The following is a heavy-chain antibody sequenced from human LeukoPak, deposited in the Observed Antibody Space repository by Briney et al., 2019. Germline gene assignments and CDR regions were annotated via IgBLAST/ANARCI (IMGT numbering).Heavy chain of an antibody. V-gene: IGHV3-21*01. CDR3: ARANYYDISGYDY. J-gene: IGHJ4*02. CDR1: GFTFSSYS. D-gene: IGHD3-22*01. Sequence: PGGSLRLSCAASGFTFSSYSMNWVRQAPGKGLEWVSSINSDSSLMFYAESVKGRFTISRDNAKNSLYLQMNSLRAEDTAVYYCARANYYDISGYDYWGQGTLVTVSS. CDR2: INSDSSLM.